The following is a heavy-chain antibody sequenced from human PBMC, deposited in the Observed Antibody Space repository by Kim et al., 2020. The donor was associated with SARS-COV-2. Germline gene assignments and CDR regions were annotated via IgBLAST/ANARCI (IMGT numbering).Heavy chain of an antibody. CDR2: IRSKVNAYAT. D-gene: IGHD3-3*02. J-gene: IGHJ3*02. Sequence: GGSLRLSCGASGFPFSDSAMHWVRRASGKGLEWVGRIRSKVNAYATAYSASVRGRFTISRADSRNTAYLQMNSLKTEDTADYHCTRFPGTRLAFLDAFD. V-gene: IGHV3-73*01. CDR1: GFPFSDSA. CDR3: TRFPGTRLAFLDAFD.